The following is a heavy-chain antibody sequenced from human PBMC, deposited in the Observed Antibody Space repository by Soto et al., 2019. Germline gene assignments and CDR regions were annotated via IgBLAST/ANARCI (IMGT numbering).Heavy chain of an antibody. CDR3: ARIILTGPGYYYYGMDV. J-gene: IGHJ6*02. D-gene: IGHD3-9*01. Sequence: ASVKVSCKASGYSFTDYHIHWVRQAPGQGIEWMGWISAYNGNTNYAQKLQGRVTMTTDTSTSTAYMELRSLRSDDTAVYYCARIILTGPGYYYYGMDVWGQGTTVTVSS. CDR2: ISAYNGNT. V-gene: IGHV1-18*04. CDR1: GYSFTDYH.